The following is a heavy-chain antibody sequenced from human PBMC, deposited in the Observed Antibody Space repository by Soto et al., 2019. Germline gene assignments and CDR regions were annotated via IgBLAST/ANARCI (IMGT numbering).Heavy chain of an antibody. Sequence: GGSLRLSCAASGFTFSSYSMNWVRQAPGKGLEWVSYISSSSSTIYYADSVKGRFTISRDNAKNSLYLQMNSLRAEDTAVYYCARGSMEGFGVVIIWEESMDVWGKGTTVTVSS. J-gene: IGHJ6*03. CDR2: ISSSSSTI. D-gene: IGHD3-3*01. CDR3: ARGSMEGFGVVIIWEESMDV. CDR1: GFTFSSYS. V-gene: IGHV3-48*01.